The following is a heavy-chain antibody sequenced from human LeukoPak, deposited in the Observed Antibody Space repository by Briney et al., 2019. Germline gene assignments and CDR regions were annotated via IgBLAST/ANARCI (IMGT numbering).Heavy chain of an antibody. D-gene: IGHD6-6*01. J-gene: IGHJ3*02. V-gene: IGHV4-34*01. Sequence: SETLSLTCAVYGGSFSGYYWSWIRQPPGKGLEWIGEINHSGSTNYNPSLKSRVTISVDTSKDQFSLKLSSVTAADTAAYYCASADVYSSIAAAEIWGQGTMVTVSS. CDR3: ASADVYSSIAAAEI. CDR1: GGSFSGYY. CDR2: INHSGST.